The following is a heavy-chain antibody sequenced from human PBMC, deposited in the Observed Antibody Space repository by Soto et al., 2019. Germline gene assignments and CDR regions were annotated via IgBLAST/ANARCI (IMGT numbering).Heavy chain of an antibody. CDR2: VHSDGTTT. J-gene: IGHJ4*02. V-gene: IGHV3-74*01. Sequence: GGSLRLSCAASGFTFDYYWMHWVRQAPGKGLVWVSRVHSDGTTTTYADSVKGRFTISRDNARNTVSLQMNSLKAEDTATYYCGSWAANSDGFFGPLDYWGQGALVTVSS. CDR3: GSWAANSDGFFGPLDY. CDR1: GFTFDYYW. D-gene: IGHD5-18*01.